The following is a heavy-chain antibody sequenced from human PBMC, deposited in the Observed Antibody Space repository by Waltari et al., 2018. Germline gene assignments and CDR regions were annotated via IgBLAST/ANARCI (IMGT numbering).Heavy chain of an antibody. CDR2: IYSGGDT. CDR1: GFLVSNKY. J-gene: IGHJ3*02. V-gene: IGHV3-53*01. D-gene: IGHD7-27*01. Sequence: EVQLVASGGGLIQRGGSLRLSCEVSGFLVSNKYIGWVRQAPGKGLEWVSVIYSGGDTYDADAVRGRFTISRDNSKNTLYLQMNSLRVEDTALYYCATWTGGSLGAFDNWGQGTMVTVSS. CDR3: ATWTGGSLGAFDN.